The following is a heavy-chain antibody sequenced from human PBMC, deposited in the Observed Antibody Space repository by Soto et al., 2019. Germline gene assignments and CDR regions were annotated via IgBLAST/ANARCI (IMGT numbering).Heavy chain of an antibody. CDR1: GFTFSSYG. CDR2: ISYDGSNK. Sequence: GGSLRLSXAASGFTFSSYGMHWVRQAPGKGLEWVAVISYDGSNKYYADSVKGRFTISRDNSKNTLYLQMNSLRAEDTAVYYCAKARERRDYYDSSGGFDYWGQGTLVTVSS. J-gene: IGHJ4*02. V-gene: IGHV3-30*18. D-gene: IGHD3-22*01. CDR3: AKARERRDYYDSSGGFDY.